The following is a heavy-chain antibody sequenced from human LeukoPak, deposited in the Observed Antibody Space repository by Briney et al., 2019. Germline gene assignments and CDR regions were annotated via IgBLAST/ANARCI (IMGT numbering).Heavy chain of an antibody. CDR1: GFTFSSYW. D-gene: IGHD3-10*01. J-gene: IGHJ4*02. CDR3: ARGHYQIEL. V-gene: IGHV3-7*01. CDR2: IKLDGSEK. Sequence: GGSLRLSCAASGFTFSSYWMSWVRQAPGRGLEWVATIKLDGSEKYYVDSVKGRFTISRDNVRNSLFLQMNSLRTEDTSVYYCARGHYQIELWGQGTLVTVSS.